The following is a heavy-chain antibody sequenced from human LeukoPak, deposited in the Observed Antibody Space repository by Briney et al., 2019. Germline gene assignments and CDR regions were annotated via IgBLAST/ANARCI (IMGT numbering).Heavy chain of an antibody. Sequence: GRSLRLSCAASGFTFSSYAMNWVRQAPGKGLEWVAVISYDGSKKYYADYVKGRFTISRDNSKNTLYLQMNSLRAEDTAVYYCASEGYDYVWGSLHYYWGQGTLVTVSS. CDR2: ISYDGSKK. CDR3: ASEGYDYVWGSLHYY. J-gene: IGHJ4*02. V-gene: IGHV3-30*14. CDR1: GFTFSSYA. D-gene: IGHD3-16*01.